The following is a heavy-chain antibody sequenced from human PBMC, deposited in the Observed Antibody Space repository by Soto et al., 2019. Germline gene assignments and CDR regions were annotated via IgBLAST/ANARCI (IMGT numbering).Heavy chain of an antibody. J-gene: IGHJ5*02. CDR2: MNPNSGNT. D-gene: IGHD6-13*01. V-gene: IGHV1-8*01. CDR3: ARGSSSYNWFDP. CDR1: GYTFTSYD. Sequence: QVQLVQSGAEVKKPGASVKVSCKASGYTFTSYDINWVRQATGQGLEWMGWMNPNSGNTGYAQKCQGRVTMTSNTSISTAYMELSSLRSADTAGYYCARGSSSYNWFDPWGQGTLVTVSS.